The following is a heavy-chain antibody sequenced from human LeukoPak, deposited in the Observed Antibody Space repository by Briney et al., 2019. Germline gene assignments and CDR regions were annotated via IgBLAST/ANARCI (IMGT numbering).Heavy chain of an antibody. J-gene: IGHJ5*02. D-gene: IGHD6-6*01. V-gene: IGHV3-9*01. CDR2: ISWNSGSI. Sequence: QPGRSLRLSCAASGFTFDDYAMHWVRQAPGKGLEWVSGISWNSGSIGYEDSVKGRFTISRDNAKNSLYLQMNSLRAEDTAVYYCARDFSSSTGFDPWGQGTLVTVSS. CDR1: GFTFDDYA. CDR3: ARDFSSSTGFDP.